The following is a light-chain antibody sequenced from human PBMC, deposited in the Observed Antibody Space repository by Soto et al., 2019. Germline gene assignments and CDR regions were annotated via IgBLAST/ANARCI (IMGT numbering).Light chain of an antibody. V-gene: IGLV2-14*03. CDR3: CSYADGSIYF. J-gene: IGLJ1*01. Sequence: QSVLTQPASVSGSPGQSITISCTGTSRDVGAYDYVSWYLQYPDKAPQLLIYYVDHRPSGVSSRFSGSKSGNTASLTISGLQAEDEGDYYCCSYADGSIYFFGTGTKGTV. CDR1: SRDVGAYDY. CDR2: YVD.